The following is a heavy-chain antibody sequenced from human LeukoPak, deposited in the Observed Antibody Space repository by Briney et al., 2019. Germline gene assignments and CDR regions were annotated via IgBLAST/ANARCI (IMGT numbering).Heavy chain of an antibody. CDR1: GYTFTSYD. J-gene: IGHJ6*02. D-gene: IGHD3-22*01. CDR2: MNPNSGNT. V-gene: IGHV1-8*01. Sequence: EASVKVSCKASGYTFTSYDINWVRQATGQGLEWMGWMNPNSGNTGYAQKFQGRVTMTRNTSIGTAYMELSSLRSEDTAVYYCARTIDYYESSGYYYYYYGMDVWGQGTTVTVSS. CDR3: ARTIDYYESSGYYYYYYGMDV.